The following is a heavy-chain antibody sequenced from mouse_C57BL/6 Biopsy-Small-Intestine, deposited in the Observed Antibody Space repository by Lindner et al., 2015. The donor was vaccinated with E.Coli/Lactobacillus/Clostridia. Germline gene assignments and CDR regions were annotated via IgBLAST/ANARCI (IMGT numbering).Heavy chain of an antibody. CDR2: IFPGSGDT. CDR1: GYTFTDYY. V-gene: IGHV1-75*01. J-gene: IGHJ1*03. D-gene: IGHD2-3*01. Sequence: VQLQESGPELVKPGASVKISCEASGYTFTDYYITWVKQRPGQGLEWIGWIFPGSGDTYYNEKFKGKATLTVDKSSSTAYMLLSSLTSEDSAVYFCARYDDGYVYWYFDVWGTGTTVTVSS. CDR3: ARYDDGYVYWYFDV.